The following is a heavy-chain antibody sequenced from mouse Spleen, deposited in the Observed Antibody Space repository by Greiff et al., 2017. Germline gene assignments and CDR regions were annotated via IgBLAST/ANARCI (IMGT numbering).Heavy chain of an antibody. CDR1: GYTFTSYW. Sequence: QVQLKQPGAELVMPGASVKLSCKASGYTFTSYWMHWVKQRPGQGLEWIGEIDPSDSYTNYNQKFKGKATLTVDKSSSTAYMQLSSLTSEDSAVYYCARSPSYSSWMDYWGQGTSVTVSS. D-gene: IGHD2-10*01. J-gene: IGHJ4*01. V-gene: IGHV1-69*01. CDR3: ARSPSYSSWMDY. CDR2: IDPSDSYT.